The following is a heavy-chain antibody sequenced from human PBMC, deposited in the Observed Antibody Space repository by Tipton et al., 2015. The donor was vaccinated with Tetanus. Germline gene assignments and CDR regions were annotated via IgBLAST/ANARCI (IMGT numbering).Heavy chain of an antibody. CDR2: IYPDDSDT. J-gene: IGHJ4*02. CDR1: GHSFTKYW. Sequence: QLVQSGAEVKKPGESLKISCKGSGHSFTKYWIAWVRQMPGKGLEWMGLIYPDDSDTRYSPSFQGQVTISADKSIRTAYLQWSSLKASDTAIYYCAKGDPGNFDSWGQGTQVIVSS. CDR3: AKGDPGNFDS. D-gene: IGHD3-9*01. V-gene: IGHV5-51*01.